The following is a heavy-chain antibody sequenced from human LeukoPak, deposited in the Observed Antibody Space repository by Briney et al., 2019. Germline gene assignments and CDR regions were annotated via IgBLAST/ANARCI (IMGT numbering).Heavy chain of an antibody. CDR3: ARDWAYCGGDCSHYFDY. Sequence: GESLRLSCAASGFTVSRNYMSWVRQAPGKGLEWVSVIYSGASTDYADSVKGRFIISRDNSKNTVYLQMNSLRAEDTAVYYCARDWAYCGGDCSHYFDYWGQGILVTVSS. CDR1: GFTVSRNY. J-gene: IGHJ4*02. V-gene: IGHV3-66*01. CDR2: IYSGAST. D-gene: IGHD2-21*02.